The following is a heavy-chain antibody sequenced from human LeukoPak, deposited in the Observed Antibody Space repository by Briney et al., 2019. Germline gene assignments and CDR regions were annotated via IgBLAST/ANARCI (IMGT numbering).Heavy chain of an antibody. CDR3: AKAYLRIAAY. D-gene: IGHD6-13*01. CDR2: ISDDASKT. J-gene: IGHJ4*02. V-gene: IGHV3-30*18. CDR1: GFTVGTYG. Sequence: SLRLPRAASGFTVGTYGMHWVRQAPGKGPQWVAVISDDASKTYYPDSRKGRFTIPRDNSNNTLHLQMNTLRAEDTAVSYCAKAYLRIAAYWGQGTLVTVSS.